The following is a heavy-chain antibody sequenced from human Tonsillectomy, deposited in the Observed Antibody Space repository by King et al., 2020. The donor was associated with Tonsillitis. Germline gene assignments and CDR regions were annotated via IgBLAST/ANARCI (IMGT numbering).Heavy chain of an antibody. J-gene: IGHJ3*02. CDR2: IYPGDPDT. CDR3: ARQLREGQWLNRDAFHM. Sequence: VQLVESGAEVKKPGESLKISCKGSGYRFTNYWIGWVRQMPGKGLEWMGMIYPGDPDTIYSPSFQGQVTISCDKSISTAYLQWSSLKASDTAMYFCARQLREGQWLNRDAFHMWGQGTMVTVSS. D-gene: IGHD6-19*01. CDR1: GYRFTNYW. V-gene: IGHV5-51*01.